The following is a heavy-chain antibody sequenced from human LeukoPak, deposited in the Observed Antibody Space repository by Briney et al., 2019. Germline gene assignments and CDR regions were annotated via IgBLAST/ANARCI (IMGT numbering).Heavy chain of an antibody. Sequence: TETLSLTCAVYGGSFSGHYWSWIRQPPGRGLDGMGEINHSGSTDYNPSLKSRVTISVDTSRNQLSLKLSSVTAADTAVYYCAGEPGYCSGDSCYGGWFDPWGQGTLVTVSS. V-gene: IGHV4-34*01. CDR3: AGEPGYCSGDSCYGGWFDP. CDR2: INHSGST. CDR1: GGSFSGHY. J-gene: IGHJ5*02. D-gene: IGHD2-15*01.